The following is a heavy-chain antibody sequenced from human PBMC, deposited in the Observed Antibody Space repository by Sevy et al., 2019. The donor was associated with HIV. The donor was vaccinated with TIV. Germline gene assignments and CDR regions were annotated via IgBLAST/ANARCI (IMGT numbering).Heavy chain of an antibody. CDR2: ISYDGSNK. CDR3: ARDPLAMATIGGYFDY. J-gene: IGHJ4*02. CDR1: GFTFSSYA. Sequence: GGSLRLSCAASGFTFSSYAMHWVRQAPGKGLEWVAVISYDGSNKYYADSVKGRFTISRDKSKNTLYLQMNSLRAEDTAVYYCARDPLAMATIGGYFDYWGQGTLVTVSS. D-gene: IGHD5-12*01. V-gene: IGHV3-30-3*01.